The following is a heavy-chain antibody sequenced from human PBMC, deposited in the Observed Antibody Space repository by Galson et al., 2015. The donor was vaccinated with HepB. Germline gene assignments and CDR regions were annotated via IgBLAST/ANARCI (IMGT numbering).Heavy chain of an antibody. Sequence: SLRLSCAVSGFTFRDNAMHWVRHAPGKGLEWFSGIYWNSARIDYADSVKGRFTISRDNAKNSLYLQMNSLRPDDTAVYYCIRESSPGGADAWGRGTTVTVSS. CDR3: IRESSPGGADA. CDR1: GFTFRDNA. V-gene: IGHV3-9*01. J-gene: IGHJ6*02. CDR2: IYWNSARI. D-gene: IGHD1-26*01.